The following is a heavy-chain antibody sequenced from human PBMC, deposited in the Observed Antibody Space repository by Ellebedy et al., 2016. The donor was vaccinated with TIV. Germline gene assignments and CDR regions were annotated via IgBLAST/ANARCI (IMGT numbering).Heavy chain of an antibody. CDR1: GFSFDSYA. CDR3: VKGVVGGRG. CDR2: ITSSGDST. D-gene: IGHD3-3*01. Sequence: GESLKISCSASGFSFDSYAMHWVRQAPGKGLECISAITSSGDSTYYADSVEGSFTVSRDNSKHTLYLQMSSLRPEDTAVYYCVKGVVGGRGWGQGTLVTVSS. V-gene: IGHV3-64D*09. J-gene: IGHJ4*02.